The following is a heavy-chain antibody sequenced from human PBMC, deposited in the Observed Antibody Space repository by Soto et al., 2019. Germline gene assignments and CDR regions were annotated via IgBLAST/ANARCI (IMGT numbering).Heavy chain of an antibody. CDR3: AKEEGSRLPFDY. J-gene: IGHJ4*02. V-gene: IGHV3-23*01. D-gene: IGHD2-15*01. CDR1: GFTFSSYG. Sequence: EVQLLESGGGLVQPGGSLRLSCAASGFTFSSYGMGWVRQAPGKGLKWVSAISGSGGNTYYADSVKGRFTISRDNSKNTLYLQMNSLRAEDTALYYCAKEEGSRLPFDYWGQGTMVTVSS. CDR2: ISGSGGNT.